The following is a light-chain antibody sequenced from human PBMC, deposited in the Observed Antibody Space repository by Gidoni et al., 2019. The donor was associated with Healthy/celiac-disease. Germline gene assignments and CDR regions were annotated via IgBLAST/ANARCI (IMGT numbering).Light chain of an antibody. CDR2: WAS. CDR3: QQYYSTPFT. V-gene: IGKV4-1*01. CDR1: QSVLYSSNNKNY. J-gene: IGKJ3*01. Sequence: IVMTQSPDSLAVSLGERATINCKSSQSVLYSSNNKNYLAWYQQKPGQPPKLLIYWASTRESGVPDRFSGSGSGTDFTLTISSLQAEDVAVYYCQQYYSTPFTFXHXTKVDIK.